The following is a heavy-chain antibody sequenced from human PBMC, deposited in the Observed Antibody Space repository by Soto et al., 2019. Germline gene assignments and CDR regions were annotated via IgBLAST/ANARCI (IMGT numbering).Heavy chain of an antibody. CDR3: ARGGGYCTNGVCYFLRDYYYGMDV. V-gene: IGHV5-51*01. Sequence: GESLKISCKGSGYSFTSYWIGWVRQMPGKGLEWMGIIYPGDSDTRYSPSFQGQVTISADKSISTAYLQWSSLKASDTAVYYCARGGGYCTNGVCYFLRDYYYGMDVWGQGTTVTVSS. J-gene: IGHJ6*02. CDR1: GYSFTSYW. D-gene: IGHD2-8*01. CDR2: IYPGDSDT.